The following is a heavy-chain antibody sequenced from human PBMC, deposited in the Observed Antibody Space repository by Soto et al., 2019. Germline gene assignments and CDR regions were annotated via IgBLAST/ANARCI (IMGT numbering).Heavy chain of an antibody. J-gene: IGHJ4*02. CDR3: ATSVRDSSSWLSVDY. D-gene: IGHD6-13*01. Sequence: QVQLQELGPGLVKPSQTLSLTCTVSGGSISSGGYYWSWIRQHPGKGLEWSGYIYYSGSTYYNPSPKIRATISVATSKNQCSLKLSSVTAADKAVYYCATSVRDSSSWLSVDYWVQETLVTVSS. CDR1: GGSISSGGYY. CDR2: IYYSGST. V-gene: IGHV4-31*03.